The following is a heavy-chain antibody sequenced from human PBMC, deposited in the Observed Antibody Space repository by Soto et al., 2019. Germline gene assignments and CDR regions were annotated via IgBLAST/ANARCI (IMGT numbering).Heavy chain of an antibody. J-gene: IGHJ4*02. CDR2: MNPNSGNT. D-gene: IGHD6-19*01. CDR3: ARERSSGWYVDY. CDR1: GYTFTSYD. V-gene: IGHV1-8*01. Sequence: QVQLVQSGAEVKKPGASVKVSCKASGYTFTSYDINWVRQATGQGLEWMGWMNPNSGNTGYAQKFQGRVTMPRNTSISTAYMELSSLRTEDTAVYYCARERSSGWYVDYWGQGTLVTVSS.